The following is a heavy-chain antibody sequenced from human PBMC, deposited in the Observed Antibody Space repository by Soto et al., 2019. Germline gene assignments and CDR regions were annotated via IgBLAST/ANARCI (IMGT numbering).Heavy chain of an antibody. Sequence: ASVKVSCKASGYTFTSYDINWVRQATGQGLEWMGWMNPNSGNTGYAQKFQGRVTMTRNTSISTAYMELSSLRSEDTAVYYCARAYYDSSGYYVVHAFDIWGQGTMVTV. CDR2: MNPNSGNT. V-gene: IGHV1-8*01. CDR1: GYTFTSYD. J-gene: IGHJ3*02. D-gene: IGHD3-22*01. CDR3: ARAYYDSSGYYVVHAFDI.